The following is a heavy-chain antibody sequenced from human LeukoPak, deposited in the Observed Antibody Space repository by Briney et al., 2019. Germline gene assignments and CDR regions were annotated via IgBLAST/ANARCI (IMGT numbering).Heavy chain of an antibody. CDR1: GYTFTSYG. J-gene: IGHJ4*02. Sequence: GASVKVSCKASGYTFTSYGISWVRQAPGQGLEWMGWISAYNGNTDYAQNLQGRVTMTTDTSTSTAYMELRSLRSDDTAVYYCARDRLDIVTTIIFDYWGQGTLVTVSS. D-gene: IGHD5-12*01. CDR2: ISAYNGNT. CDR3: ARDRLDIVTTIIFDY. V-gene: IGHV1-18*01.